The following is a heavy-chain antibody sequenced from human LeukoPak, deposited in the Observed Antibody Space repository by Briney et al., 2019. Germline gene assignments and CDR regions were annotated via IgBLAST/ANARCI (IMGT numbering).Heavy chain of an antibody. CDR3: ARGGTFPIFDY. CDR2: IYSGGST. J-gene: IGHJ4*02. V-gene: IGHV3-53*01. Sequence: GGSLRLSCAASGFTVSSNYMSWVRQAPGKGLEWVSVIYSGGSTYYADSVKRRFTISRDNSKNTLYLQMNSLRAEDTAVYYCARGGTFPIFDYWGQGTLVTVSS. D-gene: IGHD2-15*01. CDR1: GFTVSSNY.